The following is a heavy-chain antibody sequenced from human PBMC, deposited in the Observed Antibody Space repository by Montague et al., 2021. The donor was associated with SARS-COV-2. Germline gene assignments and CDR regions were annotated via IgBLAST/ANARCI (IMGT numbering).Heavy chain of an antibody. CDR1: GFSLSTSGMC. CDR3: ARIVGVLLWFGESDYGMDV. Sequence: VKPTQTLTLTCTFSGFSLSTSGMCVSWIRQPPGKALEWLARIDWDDDKYYSTSLKTRLTISKDTSKNQVVLTMTNIDPVDTATYYCARIVGVLLWFGESDYGMDVWGQGTTVTVSS. CDR2: IDWDDDK. J-gene: IGHJ6*02. D-gene: IGHD3-10*01. V-gene: IGHV2-70*11.